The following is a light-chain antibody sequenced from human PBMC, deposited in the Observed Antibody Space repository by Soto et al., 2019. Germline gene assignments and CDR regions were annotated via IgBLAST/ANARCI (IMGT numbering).Light chain of an antibody. V-gene: IGKV3-15*01. CDR2: GAS. Sequence: EIMMTQGPATLSVSPGERATLSCRASQSVSSNLAWYQQKPGQAPRLLIYGASTRATGIPARFRGSGSGTEFTLTISSLQSEDFAVYYCQQHNNWPRTFGPGTKVDIK. CDR1: QSVSSN. J-gene: IGKJ1*01. CDR3: QQHNNWPRT.